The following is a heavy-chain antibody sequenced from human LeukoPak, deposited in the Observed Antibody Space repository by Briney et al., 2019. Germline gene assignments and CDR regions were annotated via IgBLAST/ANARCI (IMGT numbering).Heavy chain of an antibody. V-gene: IGHV3-23*01. D-gene: IGHD4-17*01. CDR2: ISGSGGST. CDR3: HYGDYGKYYFDY. Sequence: PGGSLRLSCAASGFTFSSYAMSWVRQAPGKGLEWVSAISGSGGSTYYADSVEGRFTISRDNSKNTLYLQMNSLRAEDTAVYYCHYGDYGKYYFDYWGQGTLVTVSS. J-gene: IGHJ4*02. CDR1: GFTFSSYA.